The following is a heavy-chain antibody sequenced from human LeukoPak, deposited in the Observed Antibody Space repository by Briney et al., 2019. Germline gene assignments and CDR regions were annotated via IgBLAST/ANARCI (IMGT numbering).Heavy chain of an antibody. CDR1: GGSISSDY. D-gene: IGHD3-3*01. CDR3: ARGFGEYYFDY. J-gene: IGHJ4*02. Sequence: PSETLSLSCTLSGGSISSDYWSWIWQPPRTGLGWIGYIYYSGSTNYNPSLKSRVTISVDTSKNQFSLKLSAVTAADTAVYYCARGFGEYYFDYWGQGTLVTV. V-gene: IGHV4-59*01. CDR2: IYYSGST.